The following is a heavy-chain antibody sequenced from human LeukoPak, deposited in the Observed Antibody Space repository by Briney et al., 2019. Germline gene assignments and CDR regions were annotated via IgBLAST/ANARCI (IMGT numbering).Heavy chain of an antibody. J-gene: IGHJ4*02. V-gene: IGHV4-59*08. Sequence: SETLSLTCTVSGSSISNYYWSWIRQPPGKGLEWIGYISYSGSTNYNSSLKSRVTISVDTSKNQSSLKLSSVTAADTAVYYCARRGSWLEYWGQGTLVTVSS. D-gene: IGHD3-10*01. CDR1: GSSISNYY. CDR2: ISYSGST. CDR3: ARRGSWLEY.